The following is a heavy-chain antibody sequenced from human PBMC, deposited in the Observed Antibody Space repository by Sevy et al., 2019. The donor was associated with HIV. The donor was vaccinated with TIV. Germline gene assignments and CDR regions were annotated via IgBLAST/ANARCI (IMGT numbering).Heavy chain of an antibody. Sequence: KQSQTLSLTCTVYGGSFSDFYWNWIRQSPGKGLEWIGEINHREVTNYNPSLKSRATISADASNRQFSLKLTSVTAADTAVYYCVRFDTKIKIFGVPRGAYWGPGTLVTV. V-gene: IGHV4-34*01. D-gene: IGHD3-3*01. CDR3: VRFDTKIKIFGVPRGAY. CDR2: INHREVT. J-gene: IGHJ4*02. CDR1: GGSFSDFY.